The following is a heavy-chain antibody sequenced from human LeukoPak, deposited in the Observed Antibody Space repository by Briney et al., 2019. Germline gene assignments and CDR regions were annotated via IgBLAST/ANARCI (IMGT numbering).Heavy chain of an antibody. Sequence: PSETLSLTCTVSGGSISSYYWSWIRRPPGKGLEWIGYIYYSGSTNYNPSLKSRVTISVDTSKNQFSLKLSSVTAADTAVYYCARVGRYFDWLPFDYWGQGTLVTVSS. J-gene: IGHJ4*02. D-gene: IGHD3-9*01. CDR1: GGSISSYY. V-gene: IGHV4-59*01. CDR2: IYYSGST. CDR3: ARVGRYFDWLPFDY.